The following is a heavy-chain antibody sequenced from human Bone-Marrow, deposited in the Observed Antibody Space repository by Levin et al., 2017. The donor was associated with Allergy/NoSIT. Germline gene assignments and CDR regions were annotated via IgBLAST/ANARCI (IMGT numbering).Heavy chain of an antibody. CDR2: ISFDGNNK. CDR3: ARYGWCSSAGYQYYYGMDV. V-gene: IGHV3-30*04. J-gene: IGHJ6*02. D-gene: IGHD6-19*01. CDR1: GFTFTNYA. Sequence: PGGSLRLSCTASGFTFTNYAVYWVRQAPGKGLEWVALISFDGNNKDYADSVKGRFTIAADSSKKTIYLEMNSLRTEDTAVYYCARYGWCSSAGYQYYYGMDVRGQGTTVIVS.